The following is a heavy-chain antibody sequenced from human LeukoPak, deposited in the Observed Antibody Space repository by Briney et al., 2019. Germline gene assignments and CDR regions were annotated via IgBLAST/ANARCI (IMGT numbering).Heavy chain of an antibody. V-gene: IGHV4-39*01. CDR1: GGSISSSRYY. D-gene: IGHD5-24*01. Sequence: SETLSLTCTVSGGSISSSRYYWGWLRQPPGKGLEGNVSNYYSGGAYYNPSLKRRVTISVDASKNQFSLKLSSVTAADTAVYYCARHGYNRYAFDIWGQGTMVTVSS. J-gene: IGHJ3*02. CDR2: NYYSGGA. CDR3: ARHGYNRYAFDI.